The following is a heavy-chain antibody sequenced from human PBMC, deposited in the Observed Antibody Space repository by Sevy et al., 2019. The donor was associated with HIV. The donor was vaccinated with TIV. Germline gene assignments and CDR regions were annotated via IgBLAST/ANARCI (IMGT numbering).Heavy chain of an antibody. Sequence: GGSLRLSCAASGFTFSSHEMNWVRQAPGKGLEWVSYITSSGSTMYYADSVKGRFTISRDNAKNSLYLQMNSLGAEDTAIYYCARVFYGGKRDDAFDIWGQGTMVTVSS. CDR1: GFTFSSHE. CDR2: ITSSGSTM. CDR3: ARVFYGGKRDDAFDI. D-gene: IGHD4-17*01. J-gene: IGHJ3*02. V-gene: IGHV3-48*03.